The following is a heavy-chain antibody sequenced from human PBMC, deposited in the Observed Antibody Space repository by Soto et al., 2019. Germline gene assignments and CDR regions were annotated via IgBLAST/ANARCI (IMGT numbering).Heavy chain of an antibody. Sequence: GESLKISCKGSGYSFTSYWFGWVRQMPGKGLEWMGIIYPGDSDTRYSPSFQGQVTISADKSISTAYLQWSSLKASDTAMYYCARSGVDTAMVDAFDIWGQGTMVTVSS. V-gene: IGHV5-51*01. D-gene: IGHD5-18*01. CDR2: IYPGDSDT. CDR3: ARSGVDTAMVDAFDI. CDR1: GYSFTSYW. J-gene: IGHJ3*02.